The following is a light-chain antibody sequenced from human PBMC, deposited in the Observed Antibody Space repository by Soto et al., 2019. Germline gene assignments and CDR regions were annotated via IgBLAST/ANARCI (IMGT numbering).Light chain of an antibody. CDR3: CAYAGGSVYVL. Sequence: QSALTQPASVSGSPGQSITISCTGTSGDVGSFNLVSWYQQHPGKAPHLLIYEVTKRPSGVSNRFSGSKSGNTASLTISGVQAEEEADYYCCAYAGGSVYVLFGGGTKLTVL. V-gene: IGLV2-23*02. CDR1: SGDVGSFNL. CDR2: EVT. J-gene: IGLJ3*02.